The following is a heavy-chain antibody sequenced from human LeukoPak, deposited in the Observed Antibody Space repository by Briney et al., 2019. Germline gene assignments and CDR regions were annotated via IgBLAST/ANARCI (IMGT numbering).Heavy chain of an antibody. Sequence: PGGSLRLSCTASGFTFGDHAMSWVRQAPGKGLEWVGFIRSKAYGGTTEYAASVKGRFTISRDDSKSIAHLQMNSLKTEDTAVYYCTRGPIHLRLYYGTDVWGQGTTVIVSS. CDR1: GFTFGDHA. D-gene: IGHD5-18*01. J-gene: IGHJ6*02. V-gene: IGHV3-49*04. CDR3: TRGPIHLRLYYGTDV. CDR2: IRSKAYGGTT.